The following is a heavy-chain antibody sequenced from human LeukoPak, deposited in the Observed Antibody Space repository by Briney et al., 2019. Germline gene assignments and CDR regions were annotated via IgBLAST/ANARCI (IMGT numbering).Heavy chain of an antibody. CDR1: GGSFSGDY. J-gene: IGHJ6*03. V-gene: IGHV4-34*01. Sequence: SETLSHTCAVYGGSFSGDYWSWIRQPPGKGLEWLGEINHIERTNYNPPLKSRVAISVDTSKNQVSLNLSSVTAADTAVYYGARASGWYKVYYYYMDVWGKETTVTVSS. D-gene: IGHD6-19*01. CDR3: ARASGWYKVYYYYMDV. CDR2: INHIERT.